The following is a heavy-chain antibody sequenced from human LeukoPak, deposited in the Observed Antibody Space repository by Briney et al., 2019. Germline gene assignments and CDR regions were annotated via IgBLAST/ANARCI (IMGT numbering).Heavy chain of an antibody. D-gene: IGHD1-1*01. CDR3: AKDVGRLERNPDY. CDR2: ISWNSGST. V-gene: IGHV3-9*01. CDR1: GFTFDDYA. J-gene: IGHJ4*02. Sequence: GGSLRLSCAASGFTFDDYAMHWVRQVSGKGLEWVSGISWNSGSTGYADSVKGRFTISRDNAKNSLYLQMNSLRAEDTALYHCAKDVGRLERNPDYWGQGTLVTVSS.